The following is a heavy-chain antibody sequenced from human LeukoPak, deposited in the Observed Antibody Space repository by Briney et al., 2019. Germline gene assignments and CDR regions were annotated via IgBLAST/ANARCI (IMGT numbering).Heavy chain of an antibody. V-gene: IGHV3-11*01. J-gene: IGHJ5*02. Sequence: TGGSLRLSCAASGFTFSDYYMSWIRQAPGKGLEWVSYISSSGSTIYYADSVKGRFTISRDNAKNSLYLQMNSLRAEDTDVYYCARINKWELLDWFDPWGQGTLVTVSS. CDR1: GFTFSDYY. CDR2: ISSSGSTI. CDR3: ARINKWELLDWFDP. D-gene: IGHD1-26*01.